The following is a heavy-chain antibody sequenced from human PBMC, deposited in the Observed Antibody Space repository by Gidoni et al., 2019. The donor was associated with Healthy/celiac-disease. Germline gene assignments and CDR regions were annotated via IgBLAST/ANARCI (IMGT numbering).Heavy chain of an antibody. V-gene: IGHV1-8*01. CDR2: MNPNSGNT. J-gene: IGHJ6*02. CDR1: GYTFTSYD. D-gene: IGHD6-13*01. Sequence: QVQLVQSGAEVKKPGASVKVSCMASGYTFTSYDLNWVRQATGQGLEWMGWMNPNSGNTGYAQKFQGRVTMARNTSISTAYMELSSLRSEDTAVYYCARAGYSSSWYPTNYYYYYGMDVWGQGTTVTVSS. CDR3: ARAGYSSSWYPTNYYYYYGMDV.